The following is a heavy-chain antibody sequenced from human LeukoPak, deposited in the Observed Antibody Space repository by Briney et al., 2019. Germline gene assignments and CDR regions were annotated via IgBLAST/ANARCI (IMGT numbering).Heavy chain of an antibody. J-gene: IGHJ6*03. CDR2: IYYSGST. V-gene: IGHV4-39*07. CDR1: GGSISSSSYY. Sequence: SETLSLTCTVSGGSISSSSYYWGWIRQPPGKGLEWIGSIYYSGSTYYNPSLKSRVTISVDTSKNQFSLKLSSVTAADTAVYYCARAKAVAGTLDYYMDVWGKGTTVTVSS. D-gene: IGHD6-19*01. CDR3: ARAKAVAGTLDYYMDV.